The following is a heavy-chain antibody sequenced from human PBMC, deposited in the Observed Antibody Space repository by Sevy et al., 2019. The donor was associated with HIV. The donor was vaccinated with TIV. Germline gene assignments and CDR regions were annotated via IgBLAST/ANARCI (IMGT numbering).Heavy chain of an antibody. J-gene: IGHJ6*02. CDR3: ASTGSYADTYYYYYAMDV. V-gene: IGHV3-7*01. Sequence: GGSLRLSCAASAFTFSSYWMTWVRQAPGKGLEWVANINQDGSEENYVDSVKGRFTIFRDNAKNSLFLQMNSLRAEDTAVYYCASTGSYADTYYYYYAMDVWGPGTTVTVSS. CDR1: AFTFSSYW. D-gene: IGHD3-16*01. CDR2: INQDGSEE.